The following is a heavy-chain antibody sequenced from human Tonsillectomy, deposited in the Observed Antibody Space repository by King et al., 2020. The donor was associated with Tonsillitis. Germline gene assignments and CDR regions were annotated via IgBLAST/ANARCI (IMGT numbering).Heavy chain of an antibody. Sequence: VQLVESGGGLVQPGGSLRLSCSASGFSFSTYPMHWVRQAPGKGLEYVSSISSNGAYPYYADSVKGRFIISKDISKNTLYLQMSSLRAEDTAVYYCVKVREYSSGREHYCDYGGQGTLLTVSS. CDR3: VKVREYSSGREHYCDY. CDR2: ISSNGAYP. J-gene: IGHJ4*02. CDR1: GFSFSTYP. V-gene: IGHV3-64D*06. D-gene: IGHD6-19*01.